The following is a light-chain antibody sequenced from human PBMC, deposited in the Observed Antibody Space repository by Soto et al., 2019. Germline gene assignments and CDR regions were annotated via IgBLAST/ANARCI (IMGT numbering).Light chain of an antibody. V-gene: IGLV2-14*01. CDR1: SSDVGTYNY. Sequence: QSVLTQFASVSGSPGQSITISCTGTSSDVGTYNYVSWYQQHPGKAPKLMIYEVSNRPSGVSDRFSASKSGNTASLTISGLQAEDEADYYCTSYTTSSTWVFGGGTKVTVL. CDR3: TSYTTSSTWV. CDR2: EVS. J-gene: IGLJ3*02.